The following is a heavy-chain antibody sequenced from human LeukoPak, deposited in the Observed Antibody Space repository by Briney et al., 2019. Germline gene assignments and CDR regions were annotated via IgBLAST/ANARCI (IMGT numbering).Heavy chain of an antibody. J-gene: IGHJ4*02. CDR1: GFTFSDTW. CDR2: IRSDGSDT. Sequence: GGSLRLSCAASGFTFSDTWMHWVRQAPGEGLVWVSRIRSDGSDTRYAESVKGRFTISRDNAKNSLYLQMNSLRAEDTAVYYCARDSGYSYGYGLDYWGQGTLVTVSS. D-gene: IGHD5-18*01. V-gene: IGHV3-74*01. CDR3: ARDSGYSYGYGLDY.